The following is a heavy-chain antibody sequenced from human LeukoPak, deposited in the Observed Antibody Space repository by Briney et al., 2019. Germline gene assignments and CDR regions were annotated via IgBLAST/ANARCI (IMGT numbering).Heavy chain of an antibody. J-gene: IGHJ5*02. CDR3: ARRIVRGRINWFDP. V-gene: IGHV3-74*01. D-gene: IGHD2-21*01. CDR2: INSDGSST. CDR1: GFTFSSYW. Sequence: GGSLRLSCAASGFTFSSYWMHWVRQAPGKGLVWVSRINSDGSSTSYADSVKGRFTISRDNAKNTLYLQMNSLRAEDTAVYYCARRIVRGRINWFDPWGQGTLVTVSS.